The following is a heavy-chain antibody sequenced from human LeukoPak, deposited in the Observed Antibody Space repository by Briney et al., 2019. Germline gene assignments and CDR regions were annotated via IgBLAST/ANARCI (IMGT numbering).Heavy chain of an antibody. V-gene: IGHV4-30-2*01. Sequence: SQTLSLTCTVSGGSISSGGYYWSWIRQPPGKGLEWIGYIYHSGSTYYNPSLKSRVTISVDTSKNQFSLKLSSVTAADTAVYYCARYPAGKRDAFDIWGQGTMVTVSS. J-gene: IGHJ3*02. CDR3: ARYPAGKRDAFDI. CDR1: GGSISSGGYY. D-gene: IGHD3-10*01. CDR2: IYHSGST.